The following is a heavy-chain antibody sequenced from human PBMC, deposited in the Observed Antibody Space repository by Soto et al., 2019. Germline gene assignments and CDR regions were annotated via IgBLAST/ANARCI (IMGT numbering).Heavy chain of an antibody. J-gene: IGHJ6*02. Sequence: PGESLKISCKGSGYSFTSYWISWVRQMPGKGLEWMGRIDPSDSYTNYSPSFQGHVTISADKSISTAYLQWSSLKAPDTAMYYCARHVLYDSGRVPRGGIDFWGQGTTVTVSS. V-gene: IGHV5-10-1*01. CDR3: ARHVLYDSGRVPRGGIDF. CDR2: IDPSDSYT. D-gene: IGHD3-10*01. CDR1: GYSFTSYW.